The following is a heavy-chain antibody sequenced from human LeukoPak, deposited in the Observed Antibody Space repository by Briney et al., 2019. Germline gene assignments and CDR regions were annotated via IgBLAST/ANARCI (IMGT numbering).Heavy chain of an antibody. CDR1: GFIFSSYE. CDR3: AGPGSYLNDY. D-gene: IGHD1-26*01. Sequence: GGSLTLSCAASGFIFSSYEMNWVCQAPGKGLEWVSYISSSGSTIYYADSVKGRFTISRDNAKNSLYLQMNSLRAEDTAVYYCAGPGSYLNDYWGQGTLVSASS. J-gene: IGHJ4*02. CDR2: ISSSGSTI. V-gene: IGHV3-48*03.